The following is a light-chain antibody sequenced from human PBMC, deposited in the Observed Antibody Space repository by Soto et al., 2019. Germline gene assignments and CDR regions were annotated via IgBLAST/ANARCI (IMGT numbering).Light chain of an antibody. CDR2: YDG. V-gene: IGLV1-36*01. CDR1: GSNLANHV. Sequence: QSVLTQPPSVSAAPGXRVXISCSXGGSNLANHVATWYXQLPGXAPKLLLYYDGVLASGVSDRFSGSRSVSSASLAISGLQSEDEATYXCASWDDSQXALLFGGGTKLTVL. CDR3: ASWDDSQXALL. J-gene: IGLJ2*01.